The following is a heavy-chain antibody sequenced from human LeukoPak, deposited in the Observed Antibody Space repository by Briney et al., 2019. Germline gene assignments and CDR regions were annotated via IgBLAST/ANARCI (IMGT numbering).Heavy chain of an antibody. CDR3: ARALRGNDILTGYPIDY. J-gene: IGHJ4*02. Sequence: ASVKVSCKASGYTFTSYGISWVRQAPGQGFEWMGWISAYNGNTNYAQKLQGRVTMTTDTSTSTAYMELRSLRSDDTAVYYCARALRGNDILTGYPIDYWGQGTLVTVSS. D-gene: IGHD3-9*01. V-gene: IGHV1-18*01. CDR1: GYTFTSYG. CDR2: ISAYNGNT.